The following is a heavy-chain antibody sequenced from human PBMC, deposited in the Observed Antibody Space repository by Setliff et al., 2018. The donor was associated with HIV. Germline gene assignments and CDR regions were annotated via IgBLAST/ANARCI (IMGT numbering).Heavy chain of an antibody. V-gene: IGHV4-34*12. CDR3: AREDSSYHYFDS. J-gene: IGHJ4*02. CDR2: IFYSGSA. Sequence: PSETLSLTCAVYGGSFSGYYWSWIRQPPGKGREWIGSIFYSGSANYNPSLTSPVTISVDTSKNQFSLKLRSVTAADTAVYWCAREDSSYHYFDSWGQGMLVTVSS. CDR1: GGSFSGYY. D-gene: IGHD3-22*01.